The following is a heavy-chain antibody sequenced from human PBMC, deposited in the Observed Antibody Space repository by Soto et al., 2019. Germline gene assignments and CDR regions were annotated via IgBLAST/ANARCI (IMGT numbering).Heavy chain of an antibody. V-gene: IGHV5-51*01. CDR3: ARTSAAGKYYYGMDV. CDR1: GYSFTSYW. J-gene: IGHJ6*02. D-gene: IGHD6-13*01. CDR2: IYPGDSDT. Sequence: EVQLVQSGAEVKKPGESLKISCKGSGYSFTSYWIGWVRQMPGKGLEWMGIIYPGDSDTRYSPSFQGQVTISADKSITTAYLQWRSLKASDTAMYYCARTSAAGKYYYGMDVWGQGTPVTVS.